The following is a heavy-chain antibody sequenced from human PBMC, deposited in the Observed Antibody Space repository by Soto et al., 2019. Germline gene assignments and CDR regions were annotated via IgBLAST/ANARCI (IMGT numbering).Heavy chain of an antibody. V-gene: IGHV4-59*11. D-gene: IGHD6-19*01. J-gene: IGHJ4*02. CDR3: ARVGSSGWSPDY. CDR1: GGSISGHY. Sequence: SETLSLTCTVSGGSISGHYWIWIRQSPGKRLEWIGYIFYTGSTNYNPSLESRVTLSADTSKNQFSLGLSSVTAADTAVYYCARVGSSGWSPDYWGQGTLVTVSS. CDR2: IFYTGST.